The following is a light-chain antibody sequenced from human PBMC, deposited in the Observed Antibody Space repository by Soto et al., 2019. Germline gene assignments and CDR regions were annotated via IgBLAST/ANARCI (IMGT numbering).Light chain of an antibody. J-gene: IGLJ2*01. V-gene: IGLV2-14*03. CDR2: DVN. Sequence: QSTLTQPASVSGSPGQSITISCTGTSSDVGGYNYVSWYQQHPGKAPKLMIYDVNNRPSGVSNRFSGSKSGNTASLTISGLQVEDEADYYCSSYTSSSTLVVFGGGTKVTVL. CDR3: SSYTSSSTLVV. CDR1: SSDVGGYNY.